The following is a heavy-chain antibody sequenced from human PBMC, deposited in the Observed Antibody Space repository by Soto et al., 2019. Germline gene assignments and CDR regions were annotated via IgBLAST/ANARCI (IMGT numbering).Heavy chain of an antibody. CDR2: INHSGST. V-gene: IGHV4-34*01. CDR3: ARGRNDYVWGSYRLNWFDP. D-gene: IGHD3-16*02. CDR1: GGSFSGYY. Sequence: SSETLSLTCAVYGGSFSGYYWSWIRQPPGKGLEWIGEINHSGSTNYNPSPKSRVTISVDTSKNQFSLKLSSVTAADTAVYYCARGRNDYVWGSYRLNWFDPWGQGTLVTVSS. J-gene: IGHJ5*02.